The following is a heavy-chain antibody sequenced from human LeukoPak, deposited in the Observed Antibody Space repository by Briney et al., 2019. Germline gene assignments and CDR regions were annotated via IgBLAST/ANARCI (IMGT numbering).Heavy chain of an antibody. CDR3: ATHYYYSSAYYPGLCYFDY. CDR1: GGSISSSSYY. J-gene: IGHJ4*02. V-gene: IGHV4-39*07. D-gene: IGHD3-22*01. CDR2: IYYSGST. Sequence: PSETLSLTCTVSGGSISSSSYYWGWIRQPPGKGLEWIGTIYYSGSTYYNPSLKSRVTISVDTSKNEYSLKLSSVTAAGTAVYYCATHYYYSSAYYPGLCYFDYWGQGTLITVSS.